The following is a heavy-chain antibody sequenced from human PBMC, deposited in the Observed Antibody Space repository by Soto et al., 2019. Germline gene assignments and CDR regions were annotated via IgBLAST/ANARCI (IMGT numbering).Heavy chain of an antibody. J-gene: IGHJ4*02. Sequence: EVQLVESGGGLVQPGGSLKLSCVAAGYSLSGSSIHWVRQVSGKGLEWLGRIRAKAINYATSYAASVNGRFTIFRDDSKNTAYLQMNSLKIEDTAVYYCTTKDYWGRGSLVTVSS. CDR1: GYSLSGSS. V-gene: IGHV3-73*02. CDR2: IRAKAINYAT. CDR3: TTKDY.